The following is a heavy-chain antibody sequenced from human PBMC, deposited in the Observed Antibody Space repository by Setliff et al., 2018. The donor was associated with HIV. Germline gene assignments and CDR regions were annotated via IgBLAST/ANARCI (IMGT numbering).Heavy chain of an antibody. J-gene: IGHJ4*02. CDR1: GYTFTSYY. D-gene: IGHD6-6*01. CDR3: ARDHIAARSVDY. Sequence: ASVKVSCKASGYTFTSYYIHWVRQAPGQGLEWMGRINPSGSSTTYAQNFQGRVTMSRDTSTNTVYMELSSLRSEDTAVYYCARDHIAARSVDYWGQGTLVTVSS. V-gene: IGHV1-46*01. CDR2: INPSGSST.